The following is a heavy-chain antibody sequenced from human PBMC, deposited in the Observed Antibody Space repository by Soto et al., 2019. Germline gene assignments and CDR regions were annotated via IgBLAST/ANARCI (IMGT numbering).Heavy chain of an antibody. Sequence: GGSLRLSCAASGFAFSSHPMSWVRQAPEKGLEWVAGISDGGDLTYNADSVRGRFTIPRDNSRNTLYLQMNSLGAEDTAVYYCASGNPATFGGITVYYYYGMDVWGQGTTVTVSS. D-gene: IGHD3-16*02. CDR2: ISDGGDLT. CDR3: ASGNPATFGGITVYYYYGMDV. V-gene: IGHV3-23*01. CDR1: GFAFSSHP. J-gene: IGHJ6*02.